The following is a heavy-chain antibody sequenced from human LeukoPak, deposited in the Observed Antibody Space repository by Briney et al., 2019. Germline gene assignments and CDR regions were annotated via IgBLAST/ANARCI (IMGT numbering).Heavy chain of an antibody. Sequence: GGSLRLSCAASGFTFDDYAMHWVRQATGKGLEWVSAIGTAGDPYYPGSVKGRFTISRENAKNSLYLQMNSLRVGDTAVYYCARGTYCSSTRCESDAFDIWGQGTTVTVSS. V-gene: IGHV3-13*05. CDR3: ARGTYCSSTRCESDAFDI. CDR2: IGTAGDP. CDR1: GFTFDDYA. D-gene: IGHD2-2*01. J-gene: IGHJ3*02.